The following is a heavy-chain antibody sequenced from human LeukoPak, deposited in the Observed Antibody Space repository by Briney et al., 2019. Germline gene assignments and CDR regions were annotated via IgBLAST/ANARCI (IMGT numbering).Heavy chain of an antibody. V-gene: IGHV4-34*01. CDR3: ARDRTPIAVAGRSNWFDP. CDR2: INHSGST. J-gene: IGHJ5*02. Sequence: SETLSLTCAVYGGSFSGYYWSWIRQPPGKGLEWIGEINHSGSTNYNPSLKSRVTISVDTSKNQFSLKLSSVTAADTAVYYCARDRTPIAVAGRSNWFDPWGQGTLVTVSS. D-gene: IGHD6-19*01. CDR1: GGSFSGYY.